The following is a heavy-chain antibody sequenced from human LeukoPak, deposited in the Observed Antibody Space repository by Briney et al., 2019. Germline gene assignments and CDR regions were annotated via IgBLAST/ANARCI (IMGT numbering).Heavy chain of an antibody. D-gene: IGHD2-2*01. J-gene: IGHJ3*02. CDR2: MNPNSGNT. CDR3: ARYCSSTSCYDAFDI. CDR1: GYTFTSYD. Sequence: GASVKVSCKASGYTFTSYDINWVGQATGQGLEWMGWMNPNSGNTGYAQKFQGRVTITRNTSISTAYMELSSLRSEDTAVYYCARYCSSTSCYDAFDIWGQGTMVTVSS. V-gene: IGHV1-8*03.